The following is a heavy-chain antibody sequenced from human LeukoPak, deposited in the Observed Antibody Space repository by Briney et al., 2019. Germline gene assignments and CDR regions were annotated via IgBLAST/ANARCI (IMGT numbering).Heavy chain of an antibody. D-gene: IGHD3-16*01. CDR3: ARAMSTFGGVRNYFDS. V-gene: IGHV3-48*04. CDR2: VSISSGTI. Sequence: PGGSLRLSCAASGLTFSGHNMNWVRQAPGKGLEWISFVSISSGTIYYADSVNGRFRISRDNAKSSLDLEMNSLRAEDTAVYYCARAMSTFGGVRNYFDSWGQGTLVTVSS. CDR1: GLTFSGHN. J-gene: IGHJ4*02.